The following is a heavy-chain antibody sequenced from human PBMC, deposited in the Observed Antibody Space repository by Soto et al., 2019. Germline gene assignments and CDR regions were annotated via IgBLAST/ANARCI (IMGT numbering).Heavy chain of an antibody. V-gene: IGHV3-23*01. J-gene: IGHJ4*02. CDR1: GFTFSSYA. D-gene: IGHD6-19*01. Sequence: GGSLRLSCAASGFTFSSYAMSWVRQAPGKGLEWVSAISGSGGSTYYADSVKGRFTISRDNSKNTLYLQMNSLRAEDTAVYYCVKDLAVAGTKYYFDYWGQGTLVTVSS. CDR2: ISGSGGST. CDR3: VKDLAVAGTKYYFDY.